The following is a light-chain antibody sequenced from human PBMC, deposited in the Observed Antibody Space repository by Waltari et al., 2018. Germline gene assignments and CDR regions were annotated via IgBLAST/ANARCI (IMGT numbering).Light chain of an antibody. Sequence: QSALTQPASVSGSPGQSITISCTGTSSDVGGHNFVSWYQQHPGKAPKLIIFGVTNRPSGISVRFSGSKSGNTASLTISGLQAEDEGDYYCSSYRSSAIVGFGGGTKLSVL. J-gene: IGLJ2*01. CDR2: GVT. V-gene: IGLV2-14*03. CDR3: SSYRSSAIVG. CDR1: SSDVGGHNF.